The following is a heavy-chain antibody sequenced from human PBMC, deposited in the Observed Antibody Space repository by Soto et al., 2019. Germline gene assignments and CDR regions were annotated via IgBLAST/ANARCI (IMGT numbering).Heavy chain of an antibody. CDR1: GGTFSSYA. Sequence: SVKVSCKASGGTFSSYAISWVRQAPGQGLEWMGGIIPIFGTANYAQKFQGRVTITADESTSTAYMELSSLRSEDTAVYYCASSGYSSSWEINWFDPWGQGTLVTVSS. CDR3: ASSGYSSSWEINWFDP. D-gene: IGHD6-13*01. J-gene: IGHJ5*02. V-gene: IGHV1-69*13. CDR2: IIPIFGTA.